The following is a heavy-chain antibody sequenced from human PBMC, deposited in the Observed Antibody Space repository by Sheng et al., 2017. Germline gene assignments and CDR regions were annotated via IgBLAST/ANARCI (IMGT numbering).Heavy chain of an antibody. V-gene: IGHV1-2*02. CDR2: MNPKSGDT. CDR1: GYTFTDYY. Sequence: QVQLVQSGAEVKKPGASVKVSCKASGYTFTDYYMHWVRQAPGQGFEYMGWMNPKSGDTNYAQKFQGRVAMTRDTSISTAYMELSSLRSDDAAIYYCARVPFASGWGHDYWGQGTLVTVSS. J-gene: IGHJ4*02. D-gene: IGHD6-19*01. CDR3: ARVPFASGWGHDY.